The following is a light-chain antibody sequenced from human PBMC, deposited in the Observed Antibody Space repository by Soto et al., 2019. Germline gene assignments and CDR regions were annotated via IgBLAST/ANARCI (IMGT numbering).Light chain of an antibody. CDR2: EVS. CDR3: SLYAGSNNVV. Sequence: QSVLTQPPSASGSPGQSVTISCTGTSSDVGGYNYVSWYQQHPGKAPKLMIYEVSKRPSGVPDRFSGSKSGNTASLTVSGLQAEDGAVYYCSLYAGSNNVVFGGGTKVTLL. J-gene: IGLJ2*01. V-gene: IGLV2-8*01. CDR1: SSDVGGYNY.